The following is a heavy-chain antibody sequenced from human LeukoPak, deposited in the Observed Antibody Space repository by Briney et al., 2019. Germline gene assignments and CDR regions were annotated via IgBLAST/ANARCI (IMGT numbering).Heavy chain of an antibody. V-gene: IGHV1-2*06. D-gene: IGHD6-25*01. Sequence: ASVKASCKASGYTFTDYYMHWVRQAPGQGLEWMGRINPNSGGTNYAQKFQGKVTMTRDTSISTAYMELSGLRSDDTAVYYCATDGVAAHKQDYWGKGSLVSVSS. CDR1: GYTFTDYY. CDR3: ATDGVAAHKQDY. CDR2: INPNSGGT. J-gene: IGHJ4*02.